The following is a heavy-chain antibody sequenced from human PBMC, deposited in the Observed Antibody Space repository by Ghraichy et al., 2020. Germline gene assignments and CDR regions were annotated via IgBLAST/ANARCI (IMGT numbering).Heavy chain of an antibody. Sequence: GGSLRLSCAASGFTFSSYAMRWVRQAPGKGLEWVSAISVSGGNTYYADSVKGRFTISRDNSKNTLYLQMNSLRAEDTAVYYCAKDQGGRNRLWCDYYVFDYWGQPTLVTVSS. D-gene: IGHD3-3*01. CDR1: GFTFSSYA. J-gene: IGHJ4*02. V-gene: IGHV3-23*01. CDR3: AKDQGGRNRLWCDYYVFDY. CDR2: ISVSGGNT.